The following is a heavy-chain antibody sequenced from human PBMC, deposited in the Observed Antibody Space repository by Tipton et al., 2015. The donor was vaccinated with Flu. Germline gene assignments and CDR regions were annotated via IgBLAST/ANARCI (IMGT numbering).Heavy chain of an antibody. CDR3: ARDVATIGGWFDP. D-gene: IGHD5-12*01. J-gene: IGHJ5*02. CDR2: IYYSGST. V-gene: IGHV4-31*03. CDR1: GGSISSGGYY. Sequence: TLSLTCTVSGGSISSGGYYWSWIRQHPGKGLEWIGYIYYSGSTYYNPSLKSRVTISVDTSKNQFSLKLSSVTAANTAVYYCARDVATIGGWFDPWGQAPLVTVSS.